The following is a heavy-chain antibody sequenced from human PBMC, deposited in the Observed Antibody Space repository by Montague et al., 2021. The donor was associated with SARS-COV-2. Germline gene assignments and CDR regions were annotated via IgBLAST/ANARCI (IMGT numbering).Heavy chain of an antibody. D-gene: IGHD1-26*01. J-gene: IGHJ4*02. CDR3: ARELVGARAFDT. CDR1: GWSLSGVY. V-gene: IGHV4-34*01. Sequence: SETLSLTCAVYGWSLSGVYWCWIRQPPGKGREWIAELDDRGGATYNPPPRSRISASVETSRQEFSLKMMSATATDTATYYYARELVGARAFDTWGQGTLVIVSS. CDR2: LDDRGGA.